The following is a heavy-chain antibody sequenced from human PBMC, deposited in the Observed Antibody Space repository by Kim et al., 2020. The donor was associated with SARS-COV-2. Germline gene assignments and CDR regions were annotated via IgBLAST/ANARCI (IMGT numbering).Heavy chain of an antibody. CDR2: ISSNGGST. CDR3: VKDPDSSSWYWGNWFDP. V-gene: IGHV3-64D*09. CDR1: GFTFSSYA. D-gene: IGHD6-13*01. Sequence: GGSLRLSCSASGFTFSSYAMHWVRQAPGKGLEYVSAISSNGGSTYYADSVKGRFTISRDNSKNTLYLQMSSLRAEDTAVYYCVKDPDSSSWYWGNWFDPWGQGTLVTVSS. J-gene: IGHJ5*02.